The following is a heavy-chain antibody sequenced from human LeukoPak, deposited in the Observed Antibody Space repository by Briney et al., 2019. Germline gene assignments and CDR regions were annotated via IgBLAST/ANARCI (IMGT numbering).Heavy chain of an antibody. D-gene: IGHD6-13*01. CDR3: ASFSSWYGDYYYYYMDV. CDR1: GGPISSSSYY. J-gene: IGHJ6*03. V-gene: IGHV4-39*01. CDR2: IYYSGST. Sequence: SESLSLTCTVSGGPISSSSYYWGWIRQPPGKGLEWFGSIYYSGSTYYNPSLKSRVTISVDTSKNQFSLKLSSVTAADTAVYYCASFSSWYGDYYYYYMDVWGKGTTVTVSS.